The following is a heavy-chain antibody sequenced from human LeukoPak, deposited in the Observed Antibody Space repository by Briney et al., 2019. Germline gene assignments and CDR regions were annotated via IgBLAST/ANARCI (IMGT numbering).Heavy chain of an antibody. D-gene: IGHD1-26*01. CDR3: TRGWEEPHLFDY. J-gene: IGHJ4*02. CDR2: IKQDGSEK. CDR1: GFSFNSRW. Sequence: PGGSLRLSCGASGFSFNSRWMSWVRQAPGKGLEWLANIKQDGSEKFYVDSVKGRFTISRDNDKSLLYLQMKSLRAEDTAVYYCTRGWEEPHLFDYCGQGTLVTVSS. V-gene: IGHV3-7*03.